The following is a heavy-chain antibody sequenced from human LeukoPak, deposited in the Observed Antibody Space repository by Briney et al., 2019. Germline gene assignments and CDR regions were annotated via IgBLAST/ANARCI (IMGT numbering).Heavy chain of an antibody. Sequence: GGSLRLSCAASGLTFSIYAMSWVRQAPGKGLEWVSAISGSGGSTYYADSVKGRFTISRDNSKNTLYLQMNSLRAEDTAVYYCAYGYFDWRPSRVYWGQGTLVTVSS. D-gene: IGHD3-9*01. V-gene: IGHV3-23*01. CDR3: AYGYFDWRPSRVY. J-gene: IGHJ4*02. CDR2: ISGSGGST. CDR1: GLTFSIYA.